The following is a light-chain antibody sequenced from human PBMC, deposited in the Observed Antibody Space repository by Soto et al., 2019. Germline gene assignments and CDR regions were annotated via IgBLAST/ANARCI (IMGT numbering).Light chain of an antibody. CDR3: QSYDSNLNGYV. CDR2: ANN. CDR1: SSNIGADYD. J-gene: IGLJ1*01. Sequence: QSVPTQPPSVSGAPGQRVTISCTGSSSNIGADYDVHWYQQFPGTAPKLLIYANNNRPSGVPDRFSGSKSGTSASLAITGLQAADEADYYCQSYDSNLNGYVFGTGTKLTVL. V-gene: IGLV1-40*01.